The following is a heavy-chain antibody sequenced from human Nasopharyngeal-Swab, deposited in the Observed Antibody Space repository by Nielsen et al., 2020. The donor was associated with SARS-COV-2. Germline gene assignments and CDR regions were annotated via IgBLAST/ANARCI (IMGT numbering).Heavy chain of an antibody. CDR3: AREGAHCYDSSGYFCHDY. Sequence: WVRQAPGQGLEWMGGIIPIFGTANYAQKFQGRVTITADESTRTAYMELSSLRSEDTAMYYCAREGAHCYDSSGYFCHDYWGQGTLVTVSS. CDR2: IIPIFGTA. J-gene: IGHJ4*02. V-gene: IGHV1-69*01. D-gene: IGHD3-22*01.